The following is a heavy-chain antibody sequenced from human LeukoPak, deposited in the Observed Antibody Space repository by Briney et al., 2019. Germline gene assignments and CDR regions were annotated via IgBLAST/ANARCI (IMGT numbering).Heavy chain of an antibody. CDR1: GFTFSSYG. Sequence: GGSLRLSCAASGFTFSSYGMHWVRQTPGKGLEWVALISFDGSIEYYVDSVKGRFTISRDNSKNTLFLQMNSLRPEDAAVYYCAKDSDIAVAGSDDALDVWGQGTMVTVSS. CDR3: AKDSDIAVAGSDDALDV. D-gene: IGHD6-19*01. CDR2: ISFDGSIE. J-gene: IGHJ3*01. V-gene: IGHV3-30*18.